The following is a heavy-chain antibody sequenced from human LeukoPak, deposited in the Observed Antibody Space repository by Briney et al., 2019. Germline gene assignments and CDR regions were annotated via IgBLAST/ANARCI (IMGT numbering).Heavy chain of an antibody. CDR1: GGSISSYY. CDR3: ARGLGLRRRFDP. J-gene: IGHJ5*02. Sequence: PSETLSLTCTVSGGSISSYYWSWIRQPPGKGLEWIGYIYYSGSTNYNPSLKSRVTISVDTSKNQFSLKLSSVTAADTAVYYCARGLGLRRRFDPWGQGTLVTVSS. D-gene: IGHD4-17*01. V-gene: IGHV4-59*01. CDR2: IYYSGST.